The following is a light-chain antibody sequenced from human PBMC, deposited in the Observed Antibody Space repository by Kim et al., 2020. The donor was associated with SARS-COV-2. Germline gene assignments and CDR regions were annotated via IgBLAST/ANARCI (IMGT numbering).Light chain of an antibody. CDR2: TDN. CDR1: TSNIGRNT. Sequence: GQDVTISGSGGTSNIGRNTENWYQQFPGKSPKLLLNTDNQRPSGVPDRFSGTRSGSSAFLAINGLQSEDEADYHCATWDDSLNEEVFGGGTQLTVL. V-gene: IGLV1-44*01. J-gene: IGLJ2*01. CDR3: ATWDDSLNEEV.